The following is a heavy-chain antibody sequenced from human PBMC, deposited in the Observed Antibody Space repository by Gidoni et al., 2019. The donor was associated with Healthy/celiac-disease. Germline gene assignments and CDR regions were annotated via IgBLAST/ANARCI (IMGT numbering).Heavy chain of an antibody. J-gene: IGHJ4*02. CDR3: AGYYYDSSGRGDY. V-gene: IGHV4-59*08. CDR1: GGSISSYY. Sequence: QVQLQESGPGLLKPSETLSLTCTVSGGSISSYYWSWTRQPPGKGLEWIGYIYYSGSTNYNPYLKSRVTISVDTSKNQFSLKLSSVTAADTAVYYCAGYYYDSSGRGDYWGQGTLVTVSS. CDR2: IYYSGST. D-gene: IGHD3-22*01.